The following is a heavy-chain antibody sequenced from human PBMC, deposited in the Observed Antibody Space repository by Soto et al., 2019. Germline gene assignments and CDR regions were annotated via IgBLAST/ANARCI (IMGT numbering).Heavy chain of an antibody. Sequence: QITLKVSGPTLVKPTQALTLTCTFSGFSLSTSGGGVGWIRQPPGNALEWLALIYWDDDNRYSPSLKSRLTITKDTAKTQVVLTMTNMDPVDTATYYCSHTQRDCSRTSFYLWFDPWGQGTLVTVSS. CDR3: SHTQRDCSRTSFYLWFDP. CDR2: IYWDDDN. CDR1: GFSLSTSGGG. V-gene: IGHV2-5*02. J-gene: IGHJ5*02. D-gene: IGHD2-2*01.